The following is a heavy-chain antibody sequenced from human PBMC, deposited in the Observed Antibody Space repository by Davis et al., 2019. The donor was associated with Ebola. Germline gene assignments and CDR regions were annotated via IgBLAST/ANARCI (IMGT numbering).Heavy chain of an antibody. Sequence: PSETLSLTCTVSGGSISSYYWSWIRQPPGKGLQWIGYIYSSGSTNYNPSLKSRVTILIDTSQNQFSLKLTSVTAADTAVYYCARHSYSYGMSYWYFDLWGRGTLVTVSS. CDR3: ARHSYSYGMSYWYFDL. CDR1: GGSISSYY. V-gene: IGHV4-59*08. J-gene: IGHJ2*01. D-gene: IGHD5-18*01. CDR2: IYSSGST.